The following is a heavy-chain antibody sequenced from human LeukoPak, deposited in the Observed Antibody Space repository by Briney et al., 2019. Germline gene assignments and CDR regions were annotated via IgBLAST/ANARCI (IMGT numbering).Heavy chain of an antibody. CDR1: GGSISSYY. CDR3: ARDPDYDSSGYYYDY. V-gene: IGHV4-59*01. Sequence: SETLSLTCTVSGGSISSYYWSWIRQPPGKGLEWIGYIYYGGSTNYNPSLKSRVTISVDTSKNQFSLKLSSVTAADTAVYYCARDPDYDSSGYYYDYWGQGTLVTVSS. CDR2: IYYGGST. D-gene: IGHD3-22*01. J-gene: IGHJ4*02.